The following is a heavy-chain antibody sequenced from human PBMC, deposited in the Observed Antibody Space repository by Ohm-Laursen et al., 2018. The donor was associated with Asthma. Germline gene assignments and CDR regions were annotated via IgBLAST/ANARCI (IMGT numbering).Heavy chain of an antibody. CDR1: GGSISSTNYY. D-gene: IGHD1-26*01. CDR2: IYFTGRT. V-gene: IGHV4-39*01. J-gene: IGHJ4*02. Sequence: SETLSLTCTVSGGSISSTNYYWGWIRQPPGKGLEWIGCIYFTGRTYYNRSLKSRVTISADTSKNQFSLKLSSVTAADTAVYYCASGVVGATAHWGQGTLVTVSS. CDR3: ASGVVGATAH.